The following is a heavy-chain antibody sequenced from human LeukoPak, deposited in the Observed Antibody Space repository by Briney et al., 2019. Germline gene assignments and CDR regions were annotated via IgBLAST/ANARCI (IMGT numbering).Heavy chain of an antibody. CDR1: GFTFSSYG. J-gene: IGHJ4*02. D-gene: IGHD3-10*01. CDR2: IRYDGSNK. Sequence: GGSLRLSCAASGFTFSSYGMHWVRQAPGKGLEWVAFIRYDGSNKYYADSVKGRFTISRDNSKNTLYLQMNSLRAEDTAVYYCAKDQGALLWFGELPDYWGQGTLVTVSS. V-gene: IGHV3-30*02. CDR3: AKDQGALLWFGELPDY.